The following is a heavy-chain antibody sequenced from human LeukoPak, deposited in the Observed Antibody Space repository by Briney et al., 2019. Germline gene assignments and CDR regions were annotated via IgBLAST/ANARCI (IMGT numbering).Heavy chain of an antibody. CDR3: ARRAGAYSHPYDY. D-gene: IGHD4/OR15-4a*01. Sequence: GGSLRLSCAASGFTFSSYSMNWVPQAPGKGLEWVSSISSSSSYIYYADSVKGRFTISRDNSKNTLYLQMNSLRAEDTAVYYCARRAGAYSHPYDYWGQGTPVTVSS. J-gene: IGHJ4*02. CDR1: GFTFSSYS. CDR2: ISSSSSYI. V-gene: IGHV3-21*04.